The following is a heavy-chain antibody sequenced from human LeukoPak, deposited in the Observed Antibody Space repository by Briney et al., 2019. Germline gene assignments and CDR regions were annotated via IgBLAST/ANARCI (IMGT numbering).Heavy chain of an antibody. CDR3: ASQAGGSYNWFDP. Sequence: PGRSLRLSCATSGFTFSSFALHWVRQAPGKGLEWVAVISNDGSKRFYADSVTGRFTIPRDNSKNTLYLQMNTLRVEDTAVYYCASQAGGSYNWFDPWGQGTLVTVSS. CDR2: ISNDGSKR. CDR1: GFTFSSFA. D-gene: IGHD1-26*01. J-gene: IGHJ5*02. V-gene: IGHV3-30-3*02.